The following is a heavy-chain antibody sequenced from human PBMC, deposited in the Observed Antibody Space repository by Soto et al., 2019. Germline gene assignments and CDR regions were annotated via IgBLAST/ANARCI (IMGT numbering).Heavy chain of an antibody. CDR1: GGSISSYY. J-gene: IGHJ6*03. CDR2: IYYSGST. CDR3: ARLRRGDYYYYMDV. Sequence: PSETLSLTCTVSGGSISSYYWSWIRQPPGKGLEWIGYIYYSGSTNYNPSLKSRVTISVDTSKNQFSLKLSSVTAADTAVYYCARLRRGDYYYYMDVWGKGTTVT. V-gene: IGHV4-59*08.